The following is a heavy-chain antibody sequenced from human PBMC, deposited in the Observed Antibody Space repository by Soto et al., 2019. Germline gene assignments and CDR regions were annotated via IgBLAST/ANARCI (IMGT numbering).Heavy chain of an antibody. Sequence: ASVKVSCKASGYTFTGYYMHWVRQAPGQGLEWMGWINPNSGGTNYAQKFQGWVTMTRDTSISTAYMELSRLRSDDTAVYYCARSGHRYDIQDEEVGGDSNFDYWGQGTLVTVSS. D-gene: IGHD3-9*01. CDR1: GYTFTGYY. CDR2: INPNSGGT. J-gene: IGHJ4*02. V-gene: IGHV1-2*04. CDR3: ARSGHRYDIQDEEVGGDSNFDY.